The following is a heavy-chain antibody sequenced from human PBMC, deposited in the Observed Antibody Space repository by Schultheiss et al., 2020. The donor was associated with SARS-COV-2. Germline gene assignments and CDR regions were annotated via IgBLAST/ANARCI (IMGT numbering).Heavy chain of an antibody. J-gene: IGHJ3*02. V-gene: IGHV4-59*01. CDR2: IYYSGST. CDR1: GGSISSYY. CDR3: ASGGRIVGATIIRAFDI. D-gene: IGHD1-26*01. Sequence: SETLSLTCTVSGGSISSYYWSWIRQPPGKGLEWIGYIYYSGSTNYNPSLKSRVTISVDTSKNQFSLKLSSVTAADTAVYYCASGGRIVGATIIRAFDIWGQGTMVTVSS.